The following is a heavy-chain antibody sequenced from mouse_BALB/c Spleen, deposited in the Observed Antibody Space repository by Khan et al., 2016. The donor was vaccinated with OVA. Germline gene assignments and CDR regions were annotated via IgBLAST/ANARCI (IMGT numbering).Heavy chain of an antibody. J-gene: IGHJ2*01. CDR2: IYLEGDIP. V-gene: IGHV1-81*01. Sequence: VQLQESGPELVKPGASVKMSCKASGYTFTYYVITWVKQRTGQGLEWIGEIYLEGDIPTSNRRLKGKATLTADKSSNTTHMQLSSRTSEDSAVYFCARGDGYYVYFDYWGQGTTLTVSS. CDR3: ARGDGYYVYFDY. D-gene: IGHD2-3*01. CDR1: GYTFTYYV.